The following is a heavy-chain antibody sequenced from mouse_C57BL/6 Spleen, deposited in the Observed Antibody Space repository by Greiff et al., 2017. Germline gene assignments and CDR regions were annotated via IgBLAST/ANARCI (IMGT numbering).Heavy chain of an antibody. J-gene: IGHJ2*01. CDR3: ASTRDYFDY. CDR1: GYTFTSYW. CDR2: IDPSDSYT. V-gene: IGHV1-59*01. Sequence: QLQQPGAELVRPGTSVKLSCKASGYTFTSYWMHWVKQRPGQGLEWIGVIDPSDSYTNYNQKFKGKATLTVDTSSSTAYMQLSSLTSEDSAVYYCASTRDYFDYWGQGTTLTVSS. D-gene: IGHD1-1*01.